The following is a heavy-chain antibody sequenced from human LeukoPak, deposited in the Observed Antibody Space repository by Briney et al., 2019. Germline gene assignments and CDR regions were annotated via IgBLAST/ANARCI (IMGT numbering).Heavy chain of an antibody. D-gene: IGHD3-10*01. J-gene: IGHJ5*02. CDR1: GGSVSSSNYH. V-gene: IGHV4-39*07. CDR3: ARGPYYGSGSYYGNWFDP. Sequence: SETLSLTCTVSGGSVSSSNYHWAWIRQSPGKGLEWIGEINHSGSTNYNPSLKSRVTISVDTSKNQFSLKLSSVTAADTAVYYCARGPYYGSGSYYGNWFDPWGQGTLVTVSS. CDR2: INHSGST.